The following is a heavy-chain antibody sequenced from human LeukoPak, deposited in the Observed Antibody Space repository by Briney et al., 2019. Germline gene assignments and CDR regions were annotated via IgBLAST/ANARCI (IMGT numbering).Heavy chain of an antibody. CDR3: ARDPRGGLGELLRPNDFDY. CDR2: ISSSSSTI. CDR1: GFTFSSYS. J-gene: IGHJ4*02. D-gene: IGHD3-10*01. Sequence: PGGSLRLSCAASGFTFSSYSMNWVRQAPGKGLEWVSYISSSSSTIYYADSVKGRFTISRDNAKNSLYLQMNSLRAEDTAVYYCARDPRGGLGELLRPNDFDYWGQGTLVTVSS. V-gene: IGHV3-48*04.